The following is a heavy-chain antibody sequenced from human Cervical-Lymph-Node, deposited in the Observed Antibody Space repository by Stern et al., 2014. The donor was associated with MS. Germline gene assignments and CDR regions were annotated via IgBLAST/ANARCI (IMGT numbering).Heavy chain of an antibody. CDR3: TRGRRTFVN. CDR1: GFTFNNFW. V-gene: IGHV3-7*01. J-gene: IGHJ4*02. Sequence: EVQLVESGGGLVQPGGSLRLSCAASGFTFNNFWMSWVRQTPVKGLEWVANIKEDGSEKNYLASVKGRFTISRDNAQNSLYLQMNSLTAEDTAVYYCTRGRRTFVNWGQGTLVTVSS. CDR2: IKEDGSEK.